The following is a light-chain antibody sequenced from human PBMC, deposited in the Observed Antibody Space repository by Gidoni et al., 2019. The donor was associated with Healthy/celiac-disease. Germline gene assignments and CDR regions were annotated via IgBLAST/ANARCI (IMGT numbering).Light chain of an antibody. CDR2: AAS. J-gene: IGKJ2*01. CDR3: QQSYSTPYI. CDR1: QSISSY. Sequence: DVQMDKSPSSLSAAVGDRVTITCRASQSISSYVNWYQQKPGKAPKLLIDAASSLQRGVPSRFSGSGSRTDFTLTITLLQPEDFATYDCQQSYSTPYIFGQGTQLEI. V-gene: IGKV1-39*01.